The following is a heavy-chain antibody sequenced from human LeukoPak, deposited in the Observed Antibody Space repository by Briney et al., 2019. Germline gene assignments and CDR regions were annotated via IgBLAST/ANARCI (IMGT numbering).Heavy chain of an antibody. Sequence: SETLSLTCTVSGGSISSGDYYWSWIRQPPGKGLEWIGYIYYSGSTYYNPSLKSRVTISVDTSKNQFSLKLSSVTAADTAVYYCASVFGSYYDSNGYYNYEYFQHWGQGTLVTVSS. CDR2: IYYSGST. J-gene: IGHJ1*01. CDR1: GGSISSGDYY. V-gene: IGHV4-30-4*01. D-gene: IGHD3-22*01. CDR3: ASVFGSYYDSNGYYNYEYFQH.